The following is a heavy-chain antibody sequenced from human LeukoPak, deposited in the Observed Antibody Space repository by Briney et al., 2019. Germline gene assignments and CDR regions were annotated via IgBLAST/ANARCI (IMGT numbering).Heavy chain of an antibody. CDR1: GGSISHYY. Sequence: SETLSLTCTVSGGSISHYYWSWIRQPPGKGLEWVGFIYYSGSTSYNPSLKSRVTISVDTSKNQFSLKLSSVTAADTAVYYCTRAGPFPDYAYDYWGQGTLVTVSS. J-gene: IGHJ4*02. CDR2: IYYSGST. D-gene: IGHD4-17*01. V-gene: IGHV4-59*01. CDR3: TRAGPFPDYAYDY.